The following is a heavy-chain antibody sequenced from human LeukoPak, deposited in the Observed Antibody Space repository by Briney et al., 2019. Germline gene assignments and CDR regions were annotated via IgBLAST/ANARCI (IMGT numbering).Heavy chain of an antibody. D-gene: IGHD4-11*01. J-gene: IGHJ4*02. CDR2: ISSSSSTI. CDR1: GFTFSSYS. V-gene: IGHV3-48*01. Sequence: GGSLRLSCAASGFTFSSYSMNWVRQAPGKGLEWVSYISSSSSTIYYADSVKGRFTISRDNAKNSLYLQLNSLRAEDTAVYYCVRLYDDYTNGHFDSWGQGTLVTVSS. CDR3: VRLYDDYTNGHFDS.